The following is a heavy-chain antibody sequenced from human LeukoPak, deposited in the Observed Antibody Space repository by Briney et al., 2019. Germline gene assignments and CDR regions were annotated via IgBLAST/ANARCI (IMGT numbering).Heavy chain of an antibody. CDR2: IYYSGST. J-gene: IGHJ5*02. D-gene: IGHD3-10*01. V-gene: IGHV4-30-4*01. CDR3: ARDSGSYSNWFDP. Sequence: PSQTLSLTCTVSGGSISSGDYYWSWIRQPPGKGLEWIGYIYYSGSTYYNPSLKSRVTISVDTSKNQFSLKLSSVTAADTAVYYCARDSGSYSNWFDPWGQGTLVTVSS. CDR1: GGSISSGDYY.